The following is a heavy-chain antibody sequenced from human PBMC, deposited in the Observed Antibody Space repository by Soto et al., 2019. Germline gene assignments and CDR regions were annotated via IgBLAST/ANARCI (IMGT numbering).Heavy chain of an antibody. Sequence: QVQLVQSGAEVKKPGSSVKVSCKASGGTFSSYAISWVRQAPGQGLEWMGGIIPIFGTANYAQKFQGRVTITADESTSTAYMELSSLRSEDTAVYYCASEKLELRHAYYYGMDVWGQGTTVTVSS. D-gene: IGHD1-7*01. J-gene: IGHJ6*02. CDR2: IIPIFGTA. CDR1: GGTFSSYA. V-gene: IGHV1-69*01. CDR3: ASEKLELRHAYYYGMDV.